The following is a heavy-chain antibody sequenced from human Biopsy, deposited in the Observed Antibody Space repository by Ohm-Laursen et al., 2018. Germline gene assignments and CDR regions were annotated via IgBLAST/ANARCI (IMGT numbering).Heavy chain of an antibody. V-gene: IGHV3-9*01. CDR1: GFTFADFA. CDR3: VKDRRYLAGGGSGYDY. CDR2: VTRNSGFT. J-gene: IGHJ4*02. Sequence: SLRLSCTASGFTFADFAMHWVRQVHAKGLGWVSGVTRNSGFTGYADSVKGRFIISRDNAKNTLFLQMNSLRAEDTADYYCVKDRRYLAGGGSGYDYWGQGTLVTASS. D-gene: IGHD5-12*01.